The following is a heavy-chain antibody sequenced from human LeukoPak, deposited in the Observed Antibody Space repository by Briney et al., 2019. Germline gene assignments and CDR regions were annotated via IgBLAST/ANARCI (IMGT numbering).Heavy chain of an antibody. V-gene: IGHV4-61*02. J-gene: IGHJ6*03. CDR3: ARVAGSSSWDYYYYYYMDV. CDR1: GGSISSSSYS. CDR2: IYTSGST. D-gene: IGHD6-13*01. Sequence: PSETLSLTCTVSGGSISSSSYSWSWLRQPAEKGLEWIGRIYTSGSTNYNPSLKSRVTISVDTSKNQFSLKLSSLSAADTAVYYCARVAGSSSWDYYYYYYMDVWGKGTTVTVSS.